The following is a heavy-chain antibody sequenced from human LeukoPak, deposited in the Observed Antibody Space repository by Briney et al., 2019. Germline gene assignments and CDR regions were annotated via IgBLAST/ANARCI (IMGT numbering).Heavy chain of an antibody. CDR3: ARVIKMRMTTSYYFDY. D-gene: IGHD4-11*01. Sequence: HPGGSLRLSCAASGFTFSSYAMHWVRQAPGKGLEWVAVISYDGSNKYYADSVKGRFTISRDNSKNTLYLQMNSLRAEDTAVYYCARVIKMRMTTSYYFDYWGQGTLVTVSS. CDR1: GFTFSSYA. J-gene: IGHJ4*02. V-gene: IGHV3-30-3*01. CDR2: ISYDGSNK.